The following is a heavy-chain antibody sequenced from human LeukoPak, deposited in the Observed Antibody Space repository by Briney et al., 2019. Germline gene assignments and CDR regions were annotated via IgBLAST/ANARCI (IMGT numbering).Heavy chain of an antibody. J-gene: IGHJ6*03. D-gene: IGHD3-9*01. CDR1: GFTFDDYG. Sequence: GGSLRLSCAASGFTFDDYGMSWVRQAPGKGLEWVSGINWNGGSTGYADSVKGRFTISRDNAKNSLYLQMNSLRAEDTALYYCARDRQYDILTGYPGHYYYYLDVCGKGATVTGSS. CDR2: INWNGGST. CDR3: ARDRQYDILTGYPGHYYYYLDV. V-gene: IGHV3-20*04.